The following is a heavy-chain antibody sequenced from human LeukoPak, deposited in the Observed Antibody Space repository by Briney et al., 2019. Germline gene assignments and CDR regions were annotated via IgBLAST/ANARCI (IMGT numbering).Heavy chain of an antibody. V-gene: IGHV4-30-2*01. CDR1: GGSISSGGYY. D-gene: IGHD4-23*01. J-gene: IGHJ4*02. CDR2: IYHTGNT. CDR3: ARERPLDTVVSQDF. Sequence: SETLSLTCTVSGGSISSGGYYWSWIRQPPGKGLEWIGYIYHTGNTYYNPSLESRVTMSVDKSKNQFSLSLASVTVADTAVYYCARERPLDTVVSQDFWGQGTLVIVSS.